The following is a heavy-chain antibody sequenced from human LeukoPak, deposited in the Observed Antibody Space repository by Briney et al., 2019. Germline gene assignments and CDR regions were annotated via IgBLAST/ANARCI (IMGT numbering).Heavy chain of an antibody. V-gene: IGHV4-31*03. CDR1: GGSISSGNYY. CDR3: AGSPIGYGMDV. J-gene: IGHJ6*02. CDR2: IYYSGNT. Sequence: PSQTLSLTCTVSGGSISSGNYYWSWIRQHPGKGLEWIGYIYYSGNTYYNPSLKSRVTISIDTSENQFSLKLTSVTAADTAVYYCAGSPIGYGMDVWGQGTTVTVSS.